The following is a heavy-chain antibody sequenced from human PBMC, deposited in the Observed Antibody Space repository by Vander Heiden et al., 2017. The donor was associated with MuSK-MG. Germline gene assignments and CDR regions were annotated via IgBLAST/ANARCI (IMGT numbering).Heavy chain of an antibody. J-gene: IGHJ6*03. V-gene: IGHV4-59*01. CDR2: IYYRGST. D-gene: IGHD3-3*01. Sequence: VPLPASGPGLVMPSASLSLTHPVPGGPLSRYYLCLFRQPPGTGLEWLGYIYYRGSTNYNPTNKSRVTISVDTSKNQFALKRSSVTAADTAVYYCAGGYDFSIDDYPYDYYYMDVWGKGTTVTVYS. CDR3: AGGYDFSIDDYPYDYYYMDV. CDR1: GGPLSRYY.